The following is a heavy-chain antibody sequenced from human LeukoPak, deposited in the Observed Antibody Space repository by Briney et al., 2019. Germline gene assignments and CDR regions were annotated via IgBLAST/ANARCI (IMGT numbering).Heavy chain of an antibody. CDR3: ARDRGNKWNVYYYMDV. Sequence: GGSLRLSCVASGFSTYSNYMSWVRQPPGKGLEWVSVVDSTGGTTYYADSVKGRFTISRDNAQNSLFLQMDSLRVEDTAVYYCARDRGNKWNVYYYMDVWGEGTTVTVSS. J-gene: IGHJ6*03. CDR2: VDSTGGTT. D-gene: IGHD1-20*01. CDR1: GFSTYSNY. V-gene: IGHV3-48*04.